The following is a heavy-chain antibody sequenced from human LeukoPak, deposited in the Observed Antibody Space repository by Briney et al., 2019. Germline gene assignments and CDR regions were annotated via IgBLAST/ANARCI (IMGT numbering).Heavy chain of an antibody. Sequence: ASVKVSCKASGYAFSGYYMHWVRQAPGQGLEWMGWISPSSDATNYAQRFQGRATMTRDTSISTAYMELSRLTSDDTAIYYCARIFLCSSSNCNDAFDMWGQGTVVTVSS. J-gene: IGHJ3*02. CDR2: ISPSSDAT. CDR1: GYAFSGYY. V-gene: IGHV1-2*02. CDR3: ARIFLCSSSNCNDAFDM. D-gene: IGHD2-2*01.